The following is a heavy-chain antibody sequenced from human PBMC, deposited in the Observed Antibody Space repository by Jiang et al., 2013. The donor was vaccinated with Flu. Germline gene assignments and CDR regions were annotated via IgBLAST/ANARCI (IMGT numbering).Heavy chain of an antibody. CDR1: GGSISSGGYY. CDR2: IYYSGST. Sequence: GSGLVKPSQTLSLTCTVSGGSISSGGYYWSWIRQHPGKGLEWIGYIYYSGSTYYNPSLKSRVTISVDTSKNQFSLKLSSVTAADTAVYYCARMFWDLLTGPVDYEYGLDVWGQGTTVTVSS. V-gene: IGHV4-31*03. J-gene: IGHJ6*02. D-gene: IGHD3-10*02. CDR3: ARMFWDLLTGPVDYEYGLDV.